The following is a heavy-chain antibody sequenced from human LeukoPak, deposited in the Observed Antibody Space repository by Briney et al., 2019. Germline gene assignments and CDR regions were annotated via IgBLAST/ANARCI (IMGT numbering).Heavy chain of an antibody. CDR2: ISAYNGNT. Sequence: ASVKVSCKASGGTFSSYAISWGRQAPGQGLEWMGWISAYNGNTNYAQKLQGRVTMTTDTSTSTAYMELRSLRSDDTDVYYCARGQRGGYDYWGQGTLVTVSS. D-gene: IGHD3-16*01. J-gene: IGHJ4*02. V-gene: IGHV1-18*01. CDR1: GGTFSSYA. CDR3: ARGQRGGYDY.